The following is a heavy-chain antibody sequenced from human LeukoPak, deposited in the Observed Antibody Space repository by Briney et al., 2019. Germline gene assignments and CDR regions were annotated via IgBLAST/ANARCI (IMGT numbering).Heavy chain of an antibody. D-gene: IGHD3-10*02. V-gene: IGHV3-48*03. CDR1: GFTFSSYE. J-gene: IGHJ6*04. CDR2: ICSSGSTI. Sequence: GGSLRLSCAASGFTFSSYEMNWVRQAPGKGLEWVSYICSSGSTIYYADSVKGRFTISRDNTKNSLYLQMNSLRAEDTAVYYCAELGITMIGGVWGKGTTVTISS. CDR3: AELGITMIGGV.